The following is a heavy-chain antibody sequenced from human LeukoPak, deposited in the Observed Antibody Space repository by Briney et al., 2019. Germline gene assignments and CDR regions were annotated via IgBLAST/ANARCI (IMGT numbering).Heavy chain of an antibody. CDR1: GFTFSSYW. D-gene: IGHD6-19*01. Sequence: GGSLRLSCAASGFTFSSYWMHWVRHAPGKGLVWVSRINSDGSSTSYADSVKGRFTISRDNAKNTLYLQMNSLRAEDTAVYYRARGPRRAGYSSGWSSTYWFDPWGQGTLVTVSS. V-gene: IGHV3-74*01. CDR2: INSDGSST. CDR3: ARGPRRAGYSSGWSSTYWFDP. J-gene: IGHJ5*02.